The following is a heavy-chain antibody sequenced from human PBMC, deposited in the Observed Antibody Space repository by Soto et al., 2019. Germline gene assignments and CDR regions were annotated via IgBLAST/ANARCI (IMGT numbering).Heavy chain of an antibody. CDR2: MSYDGGNE. J-gene: IGHJ4*02. CDR3: AKDGSHNFDY. D-gene: IGHD1-26*01. CDR1: GFTFSHYA. V-gene: IGHV3-30*18. Sequence: QVPLVESGGGVVQPGRSLRLSCAASGFTFSHYAMHWVRQAPGKGLEWVALMSYDGGNEYYADSVKGRFTISRDNSKNTLYLQMNSLRAEDTAVYYCAKDGSHNFDYWGQGTLVTVSS.